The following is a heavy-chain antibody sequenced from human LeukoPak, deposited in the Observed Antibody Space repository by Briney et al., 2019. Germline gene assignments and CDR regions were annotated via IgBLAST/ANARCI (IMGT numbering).Heavy chain of an antibody. V-gene: IGHV3-33*01. CDR3: ARDMRAPFNWGSHFDY. D-gene: IGHD7-27*01. J-gene: IGHJ4*02. Sequence: PGRSLRLSCAASGFTFSSYGMHWVRQAPGKGLEWVAVIWYDGSNKYYADSVKGRFTISRDNSKNTLYLQMNSLRAEDAAVYYCARDMRAPFNWGSHFDYWGQGTLVTVSS. CDR1: GFTFSSYG. CDR2: IWYDGSNK.